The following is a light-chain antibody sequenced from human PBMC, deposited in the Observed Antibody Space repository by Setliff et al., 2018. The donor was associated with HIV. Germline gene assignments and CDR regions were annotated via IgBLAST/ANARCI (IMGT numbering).Light chain of an antibody. Sequence: QSVLTQPPSASGTPGQRVTISCSGSFSNIGSNTVNWYQQLPGTPPKLLIFANFQRPSGVPDRFSGSKSGTSASLAISWLQSEDESDYFCAAWDDSLNAYVFGTGTKVTVL. CDR2: ANF. V-gene: IGLV1-44*01. CDR3: AAWDDSLNAYV. CDR1: FSNIGSNT. J-gene: IGLJ1*01.